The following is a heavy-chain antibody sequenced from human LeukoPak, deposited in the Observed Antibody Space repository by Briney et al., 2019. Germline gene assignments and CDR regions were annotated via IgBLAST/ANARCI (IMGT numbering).Heavy chain of an antibody. CDR1: GGSFSRYS. V-gene: IGHV4-34*01. D-gene: IGHD6-13*01. Sequence: SETLSLTCAVYGGSFSRYSWSWIRQPPGKGLEWIGEINHSGSTNYNPSLKGRVTISVDTSKNQFSLKLRSVTAADTAVYYCARSPGYSTSWAQFDFWGQGILVTVSS. J-gene: IGHJ4*02. CDR3: ARSPGYSTSWAQFDF. CDR2: INHSGST.